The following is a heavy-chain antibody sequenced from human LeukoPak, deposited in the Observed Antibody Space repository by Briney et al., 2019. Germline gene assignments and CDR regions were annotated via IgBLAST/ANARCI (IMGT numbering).Heavy chain of an antibody. CDR1: GGSISSSSYY. CDR3: ARQEYQLLPIDY. Sequence: SETLSLTCTVSGGSISSSSYYWGWIRQPPGKGLEWIGSIYYSGSTYYNPSLKSRVTISVDTSKNQFSLKLSSATAADTAVYYCARQEYQLLPIDYWGQGTLVTVSS. D-gene: IGHD2-2*01. CDR2: IYYSGST. J-gene: IGHJ4*02. V-gene: IGHV4-39*01.